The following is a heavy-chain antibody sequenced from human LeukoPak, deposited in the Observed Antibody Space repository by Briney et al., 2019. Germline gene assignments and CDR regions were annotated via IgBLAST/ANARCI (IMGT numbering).Heavy chain of an antibody. J-gene: IGHJ4*02. CDR3: ARVPLWFGEHHFDY. Sequence: ASVKVSCKASGYTFTSYAMHWVRQAPGQRLGWMGWINAGNGNTKYSQKFQGRVTITRDTSASTAYMELSSLRSEDTAVYYCARVPLWFGEHHFDYWGQGTLVTVSS. CDR2: INAGNGNT. D-gene: IGHD3-10*01. V-gene: IGHV1-3*01. CDR1: GYTFTSYA.